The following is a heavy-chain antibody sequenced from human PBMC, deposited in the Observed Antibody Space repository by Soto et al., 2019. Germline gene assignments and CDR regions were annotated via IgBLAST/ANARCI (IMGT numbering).Heavy chain of an antibody. CDR3: AHSAFANDACDV. CDR1: GFSLTTSGVG. CDR2: IYWNDDK. Sequence: QITLKESGPTLVKPTQPLTPTCTFTGFSLTTSGVGVGWIRQPPGKALEWLALIYWNDDKHYSPSLKSRLTNPNDTAKDQVVRTMTNIDPVDTATYYRAHSAFANDACDVWGRGTMVTVSS. J-gene: IGHJ3*01. D-gene: IGHD3-16*01. V-gene: IGHV2-5*01.